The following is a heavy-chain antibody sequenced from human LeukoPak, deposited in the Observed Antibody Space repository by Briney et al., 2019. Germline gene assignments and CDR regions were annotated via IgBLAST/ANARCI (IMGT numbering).Heavy chain of an antibody. CDR3: ARDGDYSPFDC. V-gene: IGHV3-74*01. CDR1: GFTFSGYW. Sequence: GGSLRLSCATSGFTFSGYWMHWVRQAPGKGLVWVSRINSDGSRTTYGDSVKGRFTISRDNAKNTLYLQMNSLRVEDTAVYYCARDGDYSPFDCWGQGTLVTVSS. CDR2: INSDGSRT. D-gene: IGHD2-21*01. J-gene: IGHJ4*02.